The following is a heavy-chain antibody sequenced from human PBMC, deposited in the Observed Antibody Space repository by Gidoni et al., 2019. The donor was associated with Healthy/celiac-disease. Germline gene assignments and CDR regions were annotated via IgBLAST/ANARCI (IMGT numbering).Heavy chain of an antibody. CDR2: ISAYNGNT. CDR3: ARWYCSGGSCYPYYYYYGMDV. Sequence: QVQLVQSGAEVKKPGASVKVSCKASGYTFTSYGISWVRQAPGQGLEWMGWISAYNGNTNYAQKLQGRVTMTTDTSTSTAYMELRSLRSDDTAVYYCARWYCSGGSCYPYYYYYGMDVWGQGTTVTVSS. V-gene: IGHV1-18*01. CDR1: GYTFTSYG. J-gene: IGHJ6*02. D-gene: IGHD2-15*01.